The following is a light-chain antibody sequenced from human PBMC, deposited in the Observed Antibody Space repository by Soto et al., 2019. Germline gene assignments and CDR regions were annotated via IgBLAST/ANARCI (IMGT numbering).Light chain of an antibody. Sequence: QSVLTQPPSVSGAPGPRVTISCPGSSSKIGAGYDVHWYQRLPGTAPKLLIFNNSNRPSGVPDRFSGSKSGTSASLAITGLQAEDEADYYCQSYDSSLSGSVFGGGTKLTVL. CDR2: NNS. CDR1: SSKIGAGYD. CDR3: QSYDSSLSGSV. V-gene: IGLV1-40*01. J-gene: IGLJ2*01.